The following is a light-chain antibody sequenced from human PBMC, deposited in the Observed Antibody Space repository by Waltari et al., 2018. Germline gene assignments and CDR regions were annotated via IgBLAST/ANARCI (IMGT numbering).Light chain of an antibody. CDR3: GAWDSSLTAGV. CDR2: ENN. CDR1: STNSENNY. V-gene: IGLV1-51*02. Sequence: QYVLTQPPSVSAAPGQKVNIACTGSSTNSENNYVSWYQQLPGTAPKLPIYENNNLPSGIPDRFSGSKSGTSATLDITGLQTGDEADYYCGAWDSSLTAGVFGGGTKLTVL. J-gene: IGLJ2*01.